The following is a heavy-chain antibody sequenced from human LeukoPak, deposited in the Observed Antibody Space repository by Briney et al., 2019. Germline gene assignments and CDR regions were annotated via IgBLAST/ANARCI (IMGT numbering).Heavy chain of an antibody. CDR1: GFTFSSYA. CDR2: ISGSGGST. CDR3: ARDGIAAAGTAHWFDP. J-gene: IGHJ5*02. D-gene: IGHD6-13*01. V-gene: IGHV3-23*01. Sequence: TGGSLGPSCAASGFTFSSYAISSVRQAPGEGRGWVSAISGSGGSTYYADSVKGRFTISRDNAKNSLYLQMNSLRAEDTAVYYCARDGIAAAGTAHWFDPWGQGTLVTVSS.